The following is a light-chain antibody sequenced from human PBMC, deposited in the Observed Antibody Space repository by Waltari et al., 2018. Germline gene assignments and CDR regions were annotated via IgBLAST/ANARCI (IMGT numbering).Light chain of an antibody. CDR3: MQALQPPWT. J-gene: IGKJ1*01. CDR2: LGS. Sequence: DIVVTQSPLSLPVTPGEPASISCRSTQSLLQSNGYNYLDWYLQKPGQAPQLPMYLGSNRASGVPDRFSGSGSGTNFTLKISRVEAEDVGVYYCMQALQPPWTFGQGTKVEI. CDR1: QSLLQSNGYNY. V-gene: IGKV2-28*01.